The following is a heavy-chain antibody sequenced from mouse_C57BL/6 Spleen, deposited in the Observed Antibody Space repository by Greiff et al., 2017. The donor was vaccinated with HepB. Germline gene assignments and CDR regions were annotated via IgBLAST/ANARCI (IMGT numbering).Heavy chain of an antibody. V-gene: IGHV1-81*01. D-gene: IGHD1-1*01. CDR2: IYPRSGNT. CDR1: GYTFTSYG. Sequence: VKLMESGAELARPGASVKLSCKASGYTFTSYGISWVKQRTGQGLEWIGEIYPRSGNTYYNEKFKGKATLTADKSSSTAYMELRSLTSEDSAVYFCARGPYYYGSTYYFDYWGQGTTLTVSS. CDR3: ARGPYYYGSTYYFDY. J-gene: IGHJ2*01.